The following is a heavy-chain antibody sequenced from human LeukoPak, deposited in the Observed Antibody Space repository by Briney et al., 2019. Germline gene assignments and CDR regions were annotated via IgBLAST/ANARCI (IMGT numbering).Heavy chain of an antibody. CDR2: IYTSGST. J-gene: IGHJ3*02. CDR1: GGSISSGSYY. V-gene: IGHV4-61*02. D-gene: IGHD2-21*02. Sequence: PSQTLSLTCTVSGGSISSGSYYWSWIRQPAGKGLEWIGRIYTSGSTNYNPSLKSRVTISVDTSKNQFSLKLSSVTAADTAVYYCARNVVVTAFFAFDIWGQGTMVTVSS. CDR3: ARNVVVTAFFAFDI.